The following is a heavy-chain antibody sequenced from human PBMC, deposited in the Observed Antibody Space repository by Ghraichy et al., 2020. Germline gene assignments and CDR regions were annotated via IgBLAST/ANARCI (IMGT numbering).Heavy chain of an antibody. V-gene: IGHV3-23*01. CDR3: VKGGRIQIDGF. D-gene: IGHD5-24*01. Sequence: GGSLRLSCAASGFTFSNYALTWVRQAPGKGLEWVSTVGNSGGDTYYADSVKGRFTISRDNSKNTLFLQMNSLRAEDAAVYYCVKGGRIQIDGFWGQGTLVTVSS. CDR2: VGNSGGDT. CDR1: GFTFSNYA. J-gene: IGHJ4*02.